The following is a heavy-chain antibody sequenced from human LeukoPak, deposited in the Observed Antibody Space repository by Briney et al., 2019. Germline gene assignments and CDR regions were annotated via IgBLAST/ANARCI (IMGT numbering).Heavy chain of an antibody. V-gene: IGHV1-18*01. CDR3: ARGPTVWWEGPYFDY. Sequence: GASVKVSCKASGYTFTSYGTSWVRQAPGQGLEWMGWISAYNGNTNYAQKLQGRVTMTTDTSTSTAYMELSSLRSEDTAVYYCARGPTVWWEGPYFDYWGQGTLVTVSS. J-gene: IGHJ4*02. CDR1: GYTFTSYG. CDR2: ISAYNGNT. D-gene: IGHD1-26*01.